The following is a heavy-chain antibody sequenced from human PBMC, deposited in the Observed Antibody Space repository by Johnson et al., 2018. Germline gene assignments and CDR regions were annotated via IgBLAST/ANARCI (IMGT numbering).Heavy chain of an antibody. D-gene: IGHD3-10*02. V-gene: IGHV3-21*03. J-gene: IGHJ4*02. CDR3: AADVPSPLAQIDH. CDR1: GFTFTTYN. CDR2: INSGSNFI. Sequence: VQLVESGGGLVKPGGSLRLSCAASGFTFTTYNFNWVRQAPGKGLEWVSFINSGSNFIRYADSVKGRFTISRDNAQNSLFLQMNSLKTEDTGVYYCAADVPSPLAQIDHWGQGILVTVSS.